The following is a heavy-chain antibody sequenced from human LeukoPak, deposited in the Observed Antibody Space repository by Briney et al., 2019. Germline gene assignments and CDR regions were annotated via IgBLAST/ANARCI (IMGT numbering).Heavy chain of an antibody. D-gene: IGHD2-15*01. J-gene: IGHJ5*02. V-gene: IGHV3-30*18. Sequence: GGSLRLSCAASGFTFSSYGMHWVRQAPGKGLEWVAVISYDGSNKYYADSVKGRFTISRDNSKNTLYLQMNSLRAEDTAVYYCAKVCSGGSCYAWGQGTLVTVSS. CDR1: GFTFSSYG. CDR2: ISYDGSNK. CDR3: AKVCSGGSCYA.